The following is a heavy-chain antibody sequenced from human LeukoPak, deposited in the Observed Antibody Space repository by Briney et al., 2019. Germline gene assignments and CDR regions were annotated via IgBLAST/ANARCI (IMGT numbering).Heavy chain of an antibody. CDR1: GFTFSSYA. CDR2: ISGSGGST. J-gene: IGHJ4*02. V-gene: IGHV3-23*01. Sequence: QPGGSLRLSCAASGFTFSSYAMSWVRQAPGKGLEWVSAISGSGGSTYYADSVKGRFTIPRDNSKNTLYLQMNSPRAEDTAVYYCAKTKWLRFLFLSLDYWGQGTLVTVSS. CDR3: AKTKWLRFLFLSLDY. D-gene: IGHD5-12*01.